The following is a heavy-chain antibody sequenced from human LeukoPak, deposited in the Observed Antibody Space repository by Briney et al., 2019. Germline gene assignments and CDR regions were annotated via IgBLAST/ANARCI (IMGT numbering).Heavy chain of an antibody. D-gene: IGHD5-18*01. J-gene: IGHJ4*02. CDR1: GYTFTSYG. CDR3: ASELYSYAL. Sequence: ASVKVSCKASGYTFTSYGISWVRQAPGQGLEWMGWINPNSGGTNYAQKFQGRVTMTRDTSTSTVYVELSSLRSEDTAVYYCASELYSYALWGQGTLVTVSS. V-gene: IGHV1-18*01. CDR2: INPNSGGT.